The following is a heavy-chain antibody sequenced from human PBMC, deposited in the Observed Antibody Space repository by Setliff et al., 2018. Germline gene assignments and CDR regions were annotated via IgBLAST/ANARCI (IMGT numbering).Heavy chain of an antibody. V-gene: IGHV1-2*02. D-gene: IGHD3-16*01. CDR1: GYIFTDYF. Sequence: ASVKVSCKASGYIFTDYFIHWVRQAPGQGLECMGWINPASGTTQFTDKFQGRITVTSDTSISTVYMELSSLRSDDTAVYYCARDGISWLMWFDPWGQGTLVTVSS. CDR2: INPASGTT. CDR3: ARDGISWLMWFDP. J-gene: IGHJ5*02.